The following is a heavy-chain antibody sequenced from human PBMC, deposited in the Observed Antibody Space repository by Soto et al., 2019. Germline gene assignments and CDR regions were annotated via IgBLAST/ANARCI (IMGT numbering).Heavy chain of an antibody. J-gene: IGHJ4*02. CDR3: DTIVIPATGLYYFDY. V-gene: IGHV4-30-4*01. Sequence: PSETLSLTCTVSGGSISSGNYYWSWIRQPPGKGLEWIGFISYSGSTYYNASLKSRVTISVDTSKNQFSLNLSFVTDADTAVYYCDTIVIPATGLYYFDYWCQGILVTVS. CDR1: GGSISSGNYY. D-gene: IGHD2-15*01. CDR2: ISYSGST.